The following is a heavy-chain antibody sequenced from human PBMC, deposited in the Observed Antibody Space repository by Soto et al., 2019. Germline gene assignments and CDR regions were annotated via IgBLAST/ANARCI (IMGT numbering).Heavy chain of an antibody. D-gene: IGHD2-8*01. V-gene: IGHV3-23*01. Sequence: GSLRLCCSPSGFTFSSYAMSWVRQAPGKGLEWVSAISGSGGSIFYADSVRGRFTISRDHSRSTVYLQMHSLRADDTALYYCVKDSRDGYNGGFEYWGQETLVTVCS. J-gene: IGHJ4*02. CDR2: ISGSGGSI. CDR1: GFTFSSYA. CDR3: VKDSRDGYNGGFEY.